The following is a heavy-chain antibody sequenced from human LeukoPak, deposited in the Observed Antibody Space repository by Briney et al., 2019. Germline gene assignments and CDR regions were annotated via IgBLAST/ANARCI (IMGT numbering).Heavy chain of an antibody. V-gene: IGHV3-53*01. CDR1: GFTVSSNY. CDR3: AREVPGQGAFDI. CDR2: IYSGGST. J-gene: IGHJ3*02. Sequence: GSLRLSCAASGFTVSSNYMSWVRQAPGKGLERVSVIYSGGSTYYADSVKGRFTISRDNSKNTLYLQMNSLRAEDTAVYYRAREVPGQGAFDIWGQGTMVTVSS.